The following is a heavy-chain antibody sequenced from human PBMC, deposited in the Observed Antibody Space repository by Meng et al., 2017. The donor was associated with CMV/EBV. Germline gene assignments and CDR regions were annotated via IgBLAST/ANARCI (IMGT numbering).Heavy chain of an antibody. CDR2: IIPIFGTA. V-gene: IGHV1-69*01. Sequence: PGAEVKKPGASVKLSFKASGGTFSSYAISWVRQAPGQGLEWMRGIIPIFGTANYAQKFQGRVTITADESTSTAYMELSSLRSEDTAVYYCAREGALAYFDYWGQGTLVTVSS. CDR1: GGTFSSYA. CDR3: AREGALAYFDY. D-gene: IGHD5-12*01. J-gene: IGHJ4*02.